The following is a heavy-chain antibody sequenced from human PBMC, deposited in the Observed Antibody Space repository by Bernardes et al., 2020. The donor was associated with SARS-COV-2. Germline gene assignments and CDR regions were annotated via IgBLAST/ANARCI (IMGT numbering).Heavy chain of an antibody. D-gene: IGHD4-17*01. CDR3: ARDVRNGDYYFDL. V-gene: IGHV4-59*11. Sequence: EPVSVTYTVAVGSISSHQWSWIRPPPGKGLEWIGSIYYSGSTDYNPSLKSRLTISLDTSKNQFSLNLSSVTAADTAVYYCARDVRNGDYYFDLWGQGTLVTVSS. CDR1: VGSISSHQ. CDR2: IYYSGST. J-gene: IGHJ4*02.